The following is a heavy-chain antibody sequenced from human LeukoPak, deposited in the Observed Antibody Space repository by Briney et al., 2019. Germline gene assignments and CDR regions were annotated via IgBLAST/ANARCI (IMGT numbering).Heavy chain of an antibody. CDR3: ARVALEGGYSYEINWFDP. D-gene: IGHD5-18*01. CDR1: GYTFTGYY. Sequence: ASVKVSCKASGYTFTGYYMHWVRQAPGQGLEWMGWINPNSGGTNYAQKFQGRVTMTRDTSISTAYMELSRLRSDDTAVYYCARVALEGGYSYEINWFDPWGQGTLVTVSS. V-gene: IGHV1-2*02. CDR2: INPNSGGT. J-gene: IGHJ5*02.